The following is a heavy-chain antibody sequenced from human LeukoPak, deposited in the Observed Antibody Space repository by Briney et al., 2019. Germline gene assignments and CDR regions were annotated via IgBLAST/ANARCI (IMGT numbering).Heavy chain of an antibody. J-gene: IGHJ4*02. CDR3: ARLTGYCSGGSCTIDY. V-gene: IGHV3-48*03. CDR2: ISSSGSTI. D-gene: IGHD2-15*01. CDR1: GFTFSSYE. Sequence: GGSLRLSCAASGFTFSSYEMNWVRQAPGKGLEWVSYISSSGSTIYYADSVKGRFTISRDNAKNSLYLQMNSLRAEDTAVYYCARLTGYCSGGSCTIDYWGQGTLVTVSS.